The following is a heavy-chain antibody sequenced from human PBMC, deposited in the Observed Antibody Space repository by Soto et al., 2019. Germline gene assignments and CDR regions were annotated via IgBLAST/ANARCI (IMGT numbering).Heavy chain of an antibody. D-gene: IGHD3-22*01. J-gene: IGHJ3*02. CDR2: IYPGDSDT. V-gene: IGHV5-51*01. CDR3: ASYYYYDSSGYPHDDAFDI. Sequence: GESLKISCKGSGYSFTSYWIGCVRQMPGKGLEWMGIIYPGDSDTRYSPSFQGQVTISADKSISTAYLQWSSLKASDTAMYYCASYYYYDSSGYPHDDAFDIWGQGTMVTVSS. CDR1: GYSFTSYW.